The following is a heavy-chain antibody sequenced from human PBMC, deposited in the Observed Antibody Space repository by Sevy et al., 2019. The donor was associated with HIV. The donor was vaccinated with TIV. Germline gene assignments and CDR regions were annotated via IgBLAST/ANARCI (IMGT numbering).Heavy chain of an antibody. D-gene: IGHD2-2*01. CDR2: ISGSGGST. CDR3: TCRNIVVVPAASREKRDYYYGMDV. CDR1: GFTFSSYA. V-gene: IGHV3-23*01. Sequence: GGSLRLSCAASGFTFSSYAMSWVRHAPGKGLEWVSAISGSGGSTYYADSVKGRFTISRDNSKNTLYLQMNSLRAEDTAVYYCTCRNIVVVPAASREKRDYYYGMDVWGQGTTVTVSS. J-gene: IGHJ6*02.